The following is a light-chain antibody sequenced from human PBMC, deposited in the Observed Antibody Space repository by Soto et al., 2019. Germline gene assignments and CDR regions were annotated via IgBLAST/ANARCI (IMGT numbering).Light chain of an antibody. CDR1: QSVSSN. V-gene: IGKV3-15*01. CDR3: QQYNDGIA. CDR2: GTS. J-gene: IGKJ4*01. Sequence: VMTQSPDIVSVSPGERATLSCRASQSVSSNLAWYPQKPGQAPRLLISGTSTRAAGIPARFSGDRSGTDFTLTISSLQSEDLGVYYCQQYNDGIAFGGGTKVEIK.